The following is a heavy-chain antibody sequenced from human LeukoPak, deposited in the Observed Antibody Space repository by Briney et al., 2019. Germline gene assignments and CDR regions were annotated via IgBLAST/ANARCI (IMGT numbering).Heavy chain of an antibody. CDR2: INSDGSST. J-gene: IGHJ6*03. V-gene: IGHV3-74*01. D-gene: IGHD3-10*01. Sequence: GGSLRLSCAASGLTFSRYWMHWVRHAPGGGRVWLSRINSDGSSTIYADCEKGRFTISRDNAKHTVYLKMKRLRAEDTAVYFCARTRITMVRGVNYMDGWGRGTTVSVAS. CDR3: ARTRITMVRGVNYMDG. CDR1: GLTFSRYW.